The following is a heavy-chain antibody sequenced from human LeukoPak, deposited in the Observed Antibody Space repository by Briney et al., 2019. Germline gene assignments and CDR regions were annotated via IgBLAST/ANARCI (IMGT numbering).Heavy chain of an antibody. Sequence: TGGSLRLSCAVSGFSFSDHYMSWIRQAPGKGLEWVSYTSSSGSSRYYADSVKGRFTISRDNAKNSLYLQMNSLRAEDTAVYYCAELGITMIGGVWGKGTTVTISS. CDR1: GFSFSDHY. J-gene: IGHJ6*04. D-gene: IGHD3-10*02. CDR2: TSSSGSSR. CDR3: AELGITMIGGV. V-gene: IGHV3-11*04.